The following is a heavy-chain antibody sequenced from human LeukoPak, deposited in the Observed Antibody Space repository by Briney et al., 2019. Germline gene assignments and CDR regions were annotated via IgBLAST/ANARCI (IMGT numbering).Heavy chain of an antibody. CDR2: INHSGST. J-gene: IGHJ4*02. CDR1: GGSFSGYY. CDR3: ARGKYYYDNGY. V-gene: IGHV4-34*01. Sequence: PSETLSLTCAVYGGSFSGYYWSWIRQPPGKGLEWIGEINHSGSTNYNPSLKSRVTISVDTSKNQFSLKLSSVTAADTAVYYCARGKYYYDNGYWGQGTLVTVSS. D-gene: IGHD3-22*01.